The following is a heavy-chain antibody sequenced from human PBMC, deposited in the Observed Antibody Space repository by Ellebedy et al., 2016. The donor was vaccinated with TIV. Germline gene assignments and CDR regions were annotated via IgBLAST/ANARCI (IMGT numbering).Heavy chain of an antibody. CDR2: TSHSGST. V-gene: IGHV4-34*01. D-gene: IGHD6-19*01. CDR3: ARGTVALQPLKYFDS. CDR1: GGSFSGYY. J-gene: IGHJ4*02. Sequence: GSLRLXCAVYGGSFSGYYWSWIRQPPGKGLEWIGETSHSGSTTYNSSLKSRVSISADTSKNQFSLKLSSVTAADTAVYYCARGTVALQPLKYFDSWGRGTLVTVSS.